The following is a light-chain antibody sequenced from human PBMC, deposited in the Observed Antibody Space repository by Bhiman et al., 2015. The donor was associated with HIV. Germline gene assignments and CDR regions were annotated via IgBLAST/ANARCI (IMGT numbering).Light chain of an antibody. CDR2: GDN. CDR1: SLRAFY. J-gene: IGLJ1*01. V-gene: IGLV3-19*01. Sequence: SSELTQDPAVSVALGQTVTITCRGDSLRAFYASWYQQRPGQAPILVIHGDNNRPSGIPARFSGSSSIDTASLTISGLQAEDEADYYCSSLTSSLTYVFGTGTNVTVL. CDR3: SSLTSSLTYV.